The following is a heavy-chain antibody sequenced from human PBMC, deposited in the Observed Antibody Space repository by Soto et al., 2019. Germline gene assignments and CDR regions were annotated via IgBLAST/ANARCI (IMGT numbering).Heavy chain of an antibody. J-gene: IGHJ4*02. CDR1: GGSFSDYY. D-gene: IGHD3-3*02. Sequence: QVQLQQWGAGLLKPSETLSLTCAVNGGSFSDYYWSWVRQPPGKGLEWIGEISHSGSTSYNPSLKSRVTISIDTSKNQFSLNLRSVTAADTAVYYCARLPSRHLVDYWGQGTLVTVSS. CDR2: ISHSGST. CDR3: ARLPSRHLVDY. V-gene: IGHV4-34*01.